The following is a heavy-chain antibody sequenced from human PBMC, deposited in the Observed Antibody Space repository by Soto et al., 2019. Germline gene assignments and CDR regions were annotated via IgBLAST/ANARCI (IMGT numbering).Heavy chain of an antibody. CDR2: IYHSGST. CDR3: AREDILTGYYDYYYYYMDV. Sequence: QMQLQESGPGLVKPSGTLSLTCAVSSGSISSSNWWSWVRQPPGKGLEWIGEIYHSGSTNYNPSLKSRVTISVDKSKNQFSLKLSSVTAADTAVYFCAREDILTGYYDYYYYYMDVWGKGTTVTVSS. J-gene: IGHJ6*03. CDR1: SGSISSSNW. D-gene: IGHD3-9*01. V-gene: IGHV4-4*02.